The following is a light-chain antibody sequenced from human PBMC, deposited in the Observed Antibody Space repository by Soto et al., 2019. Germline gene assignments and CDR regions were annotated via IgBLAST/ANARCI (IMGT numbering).Light chain of an antibody. CDR3: SSYRSSTTFV. V-gene: IGLV2-14*01. Sequence: QSVLTQPASVSGSPGQSITISCTGTSSDVGAYNYVPWYQQYPGRAPKVIIFEVRKRPSGVSTRFSGSKSGDTASLTISGLQAEDEADYYCSSYRSSTTFVFGTGTKVTVL. CDR2: EVR. CDR1: SSDVGAYNY. J-gene: IGLJ1*01.